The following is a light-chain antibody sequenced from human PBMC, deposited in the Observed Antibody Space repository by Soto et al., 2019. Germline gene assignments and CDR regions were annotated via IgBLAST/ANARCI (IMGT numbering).Light chain of an antibody. Sequence: DIPLTQSPSFLSASVGDRVTITCRASQGISSYLAWYQQKPGKAPKLLIYAASTLQSGVPSRFSGSGSWTEFTLTISRLHPEDFSTYYCQQLNSYPHTFGQGTKLEIK. V-gene: IGKV1-9*01. CDR2: AAS. CDR1: QGISSY. CDR3: QQLNSYPHT. J-gene: IGKJ2*01.